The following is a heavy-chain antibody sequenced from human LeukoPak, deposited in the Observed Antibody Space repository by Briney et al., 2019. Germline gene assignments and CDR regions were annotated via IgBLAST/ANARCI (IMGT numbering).Heavy chain of an antibody. V-gene: IGHV3-15*01. D-gene: IGHD1-26*01. Sequence: GGSLRLSCAASGFTFSNAWMYWVRQAPGKGLEWVDRIRREADGGIIDYAAPVKGRFSISRDDSESTVYLQMNSLKTEDTAVYYCSTYIVGATIPGDYWGQGTLLTVSS. CDR3: STYIVGATIPGDY. J-gene: IGHJ4*02. CDR1: GFTFSNAW. CDR2: IRREADGGII.